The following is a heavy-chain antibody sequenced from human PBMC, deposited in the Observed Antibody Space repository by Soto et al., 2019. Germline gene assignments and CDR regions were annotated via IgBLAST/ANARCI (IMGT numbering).Heavy chain of an antibody. J-gene: IGHJ4*02. D-gene: IGHD2-15*01. CDR1: GDSVRNYY. CDR2: IPSSGST. V-gene: IGHV4-4*08. Sequence: QVQLQQSGTGLVKPSQTLSLTCTVSGDSVRNYYWSWIRQPPGKGLEWIGFIPSSGSTDYSPSLCRRVTISVDPSTNQSSRQLSSATAADTALYYCARLKDCGGGTCASFHDYWGQGTLGTVSS. CDR3: ARLKDCGGGTCASFHDY.